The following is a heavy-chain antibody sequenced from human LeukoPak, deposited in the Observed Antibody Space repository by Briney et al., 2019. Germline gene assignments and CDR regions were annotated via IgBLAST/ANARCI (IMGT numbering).Heavy chain of an antibody. CDR3: AKPARTDAFDI. V-gene: IGHV3-30*02. CDR1: GFTFSYYG. D-gene: IGHD1-14*01. CDR2: VRYDGNDK. Sequence: GGSLRLSCAASGFTFSYYGMYWVRQAPGKRLEWVAFVRYDGNDKYYADSVKGRFTISRDNSKNTLYLQMNSLRAEDTAVYYCAKPARTDAFDIWGQGTMITVSS. J-gene: IGHJ3*02.